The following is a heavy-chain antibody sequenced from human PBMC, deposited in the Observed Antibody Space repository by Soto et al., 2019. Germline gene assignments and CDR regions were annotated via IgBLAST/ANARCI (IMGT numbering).Heavy chain of an antibody. CDR2: ISGSGGST. CDR1: GFIFSSYA. CDR3: AKGVATIGEAYFDY. V-gene: IGHV3-23*01. D-gene: IGHD5-12*01. J-gene: IGHJ4*02. Sequence: EVQLLESGGGLVQPGGSLRLSCAASGFIFSSYAMSWVRQAPGKGLEWVSTISGSGGSTYYADSVKGRFTISRDNSKNILYLQMNSLRAEATAVYYCAKGVATIGEAYFDYWGQGTLVTVSS.